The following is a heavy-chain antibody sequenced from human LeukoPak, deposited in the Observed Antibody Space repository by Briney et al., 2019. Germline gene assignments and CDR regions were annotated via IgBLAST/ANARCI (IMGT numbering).Heavy chain of an antibody. CDR1: GYTFTIYD. CDR3: ARGNRLYSSSWSSLAFDI. V-gene: IGHV1-8*01. J-gene: IGHJ3*02. CDR2: INPNSGYT. Sequence: ASVKVSCKAFGYTFTIYDINWVRQATGQGLEWMGWINPNSGYTGYAQKFQGRVTVTRDTSISTAYMDLSSLRPEDTAVYYCARGNRLYSSSWSSLAFDIWGQGTMVTVSS. D-gene: IGHD6-13*01.